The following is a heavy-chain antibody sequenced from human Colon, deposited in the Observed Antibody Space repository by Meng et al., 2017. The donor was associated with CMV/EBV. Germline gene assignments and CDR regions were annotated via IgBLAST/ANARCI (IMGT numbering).Heavy chain of an antibody. Sequence: GESLKISCAVSGFTFSGYAMHWVRQAPGKGPDWVAVISSAGNDKYYADSVKGRFTISRDNSKNTLYLHMSSLGPEDTAVYYCARESYSGGYWGQGTRVTVSS. J-gene: IGHJ4*02. D-gene: IGHD3-10*01. V-gene: IGHV3-30-3*01. CDR3: ARESYSGGY. CDR2: ISSAGNDK. CDR1: GFTFSGYA.